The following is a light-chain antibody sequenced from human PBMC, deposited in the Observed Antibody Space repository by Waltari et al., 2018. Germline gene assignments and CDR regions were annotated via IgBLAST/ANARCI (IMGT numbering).Light chain of an antibody. CDR3: QSADSSGSVV. J-gene: IGLJ2*01. CDR2: KDS. Sequence: SFELTHPPSLSVSPGQTARITCSGDALSKQYAHWHQQRPGLAPVLVIYKDSERPSGIPERFSGSSSGTTVTLTISGVQAEDEADYYCQSADSSGSVVFGGGTKLTV. V-gene: IGLV3-25*03. CDR1: ALSKQY.